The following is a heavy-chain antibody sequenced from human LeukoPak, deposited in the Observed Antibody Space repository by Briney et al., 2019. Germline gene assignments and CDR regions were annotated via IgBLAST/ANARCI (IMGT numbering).Heavy chain of an antibody. D-gene: IGHD2-21*01. CDR3: ARGRFESCGGDCYLYYFDY. V-gene: IGHV1-24*01. J-gene: IGHJ4*02. Sequence: GASVKVSCKVSGYTLTELSMHWVRQAPGKGLEWMGGFDPEDGETIYAQKFQGRVTMTEDTSTDTAYMELSSLRSEDTAVYYCARGRFESCGGDCYLYYFDYWGQGTLVTVSS. CDR1: GYTLTELS. CDR2: FDPEDGET.